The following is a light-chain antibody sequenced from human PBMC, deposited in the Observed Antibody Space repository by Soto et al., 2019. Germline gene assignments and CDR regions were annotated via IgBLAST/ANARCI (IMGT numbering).Light chain of an antibody. CDR1: MRDGGAYNL. Sequence: QSALTQTASVSGSAGQSITIFCSGTMRDGGAYNLVSWYQQHPGTAPKRIIYEVSNRPSGISYRFSGSRSGNTASLTISGLQPEEEGDYYFSAYTARSTLVFGGGTKLPVL. V-gene: IGLV2-14*01. CDR3: SAYTARSTLV. J-gene: IGLJ3*02. CDR2: EVS.